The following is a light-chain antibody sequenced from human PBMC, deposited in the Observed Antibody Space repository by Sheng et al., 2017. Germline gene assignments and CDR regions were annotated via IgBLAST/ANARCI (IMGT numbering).Light chain of an antibody. V-gene: IGLV1-40*01. CDR2: GDS. Sequence: QSVLTQPPSVSGAPGQTVTISCSGSSSNIGAGYDVHWYQHLPGTPPKLLIYGDSNRPSGVPDRFSGFKSGTSASLAITGLQAEDEADYYCQFYDNRVSVFGSGTKVTVL. CDR3: QFYDNRVSV. CDR1: SSNIGAGYD. J-gene: IGLJ1*01.